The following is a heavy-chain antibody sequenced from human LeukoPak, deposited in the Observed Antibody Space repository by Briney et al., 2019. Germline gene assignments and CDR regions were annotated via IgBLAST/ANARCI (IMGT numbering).Heavy chain of an antibody. J-gene: IGHJ4*02. Sequence: GGSLRLSCAASGFPFSNYVMSWVRQAPGKGLEWVSAVSGSGGSTYYADSVKGRFTISRDNSRNTLYLQMNSPRAGDTAVYYCAILPGYSSGWYEVNYWGQGTLVTVSS. CDR1: GFPFSNYV. CDR3: AILPGYSSGWYEVNY. CDR2: VSGSGGST. V-gene: IGHV3-23*01. D-gene: IGHD6-13*01.